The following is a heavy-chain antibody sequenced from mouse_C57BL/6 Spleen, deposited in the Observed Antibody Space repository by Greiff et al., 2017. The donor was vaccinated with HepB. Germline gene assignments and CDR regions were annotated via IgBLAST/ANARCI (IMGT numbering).Heavy chain of an antibody. D-gene: IGHD1-1*01. Sequence: VQLKESGGGLVKPGGSLKLSCAASGFTFSSYAMSWVRQTPEKRLEWVATISDGGSYTYYPDNVKGRFTISRDNAKNNLYLQMSHLKSEDTAMYYCARGNYYGSSPYAMDYWGQGTSVTVSS. V-gene: IGHV5-4*01. J-gene: IGHJ4*01. CDR2: ISDGGSYT. CDR3: ARGNYYGSSPYAMDY. CDR1: GFTFSSYA.